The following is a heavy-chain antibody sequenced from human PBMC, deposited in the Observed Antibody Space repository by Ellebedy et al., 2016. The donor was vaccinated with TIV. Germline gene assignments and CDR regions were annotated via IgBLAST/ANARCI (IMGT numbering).Heavy chain of an antibody. D-gene: IGHD3-3*01. V-gene: IGHV4-61*02. Sequence: SETLSLXXTVSGGSISSGSYYWSWIRQPAGKGLEWIGRIYTSGNANYNPSLKSRVTMSVDTSKNQFSLKMSSVTAADTAVYYCARGSLFGVVIIVDVFDKWGQGTMVTVSS. CDR1: GGSISSGSYY. CDR3: ARGSLFGVVIIVDVFDK. J-gene: IGHJ3*02. CDR2: IYTSGNA.